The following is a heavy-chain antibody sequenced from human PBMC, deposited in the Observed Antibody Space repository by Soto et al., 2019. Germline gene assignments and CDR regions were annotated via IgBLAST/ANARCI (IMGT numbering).Heavy chain of an antibody. V-gene: IGHV3-21*02. Sequence: VQLVESGGGLVKPGGSLRLSCAASGFTFSTYTMKWVRQAPGKGLEWVSSISSGSSYIYFADSVRGRFTISRDNAKNSLFLQMNSLRAEDTAVYYCARVINQQLVGTGDYWGQGTLVTVSS. CDR1: GFTFSTYT. CDR3: ARVINQQLVGTGDY. CDR2: ISSGSSYI. J-gene: IGHJ4*02. D-gene: IGHD6-13*01.